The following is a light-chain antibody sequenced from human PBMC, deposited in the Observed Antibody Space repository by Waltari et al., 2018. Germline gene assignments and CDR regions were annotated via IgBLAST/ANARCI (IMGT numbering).Light chain of an antibody. CDR2: RNN. CDR3: AAWDDSLSGPVV. J-gene: IGLJ2*01. Sequence: QSVLTQPPSASGTPGPRVTISCSGSSSNLGSNHVYWYQQLPGTAPKLLIYRNNQRPSGVPDRFSGSKSGTSASLAISGLRSEDEADYYCAAWDDSLSGPVVFGGGTKLTVL. CDR1: SSNLGSNH. V-gene: IGLV1-47*01.